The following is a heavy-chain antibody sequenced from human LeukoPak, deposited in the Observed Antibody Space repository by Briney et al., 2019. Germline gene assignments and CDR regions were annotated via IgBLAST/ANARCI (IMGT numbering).Heavy chain of an antibody. Sequence: ASVKVSCKASGYTITSYDINWVRQATGQGLEWMGWMNPNSGNTGYAQKFQGRVTITRNTSISTAYMELSSLRSEDTAVYYCARGRYCSGGSCYRRYYFDYWGQGTLVTVSS. J-gene: IGHJ4*02. CDR3: ARGRYCSGGSCYRRYYFDY. CDR1: GYTITSYD. CDR2: MNPNSGNT. V-gene: IGHV1-8*03. D-gene: IGHD2-15*01.